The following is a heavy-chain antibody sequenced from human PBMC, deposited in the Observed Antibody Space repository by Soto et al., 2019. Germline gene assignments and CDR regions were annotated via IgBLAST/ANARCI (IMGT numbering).Heavy chain of an antibody. CDR2: VHYSGSA. Sequence: QLQLQESGPGLVKPSETLSLTCSVSGGSISTSSYFWGWIRQPPGKGLEWVGAVHYSGSANYRSSLQSRVTISVDTSQNQFSLRLRSVTAADTAVYYCERHRWGSGSYSGLLDFWGQGALVNVSS. CDR3: ERHRWGSGSYSGLLDF. D-gene: IGHD3-10*01. CDR1: GGSISTSSYF. V-gene: IGHV4-39*01. J-gene: IGHJ4*02.